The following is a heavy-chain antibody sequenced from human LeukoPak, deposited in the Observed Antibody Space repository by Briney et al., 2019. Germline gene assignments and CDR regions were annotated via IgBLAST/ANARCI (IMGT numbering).Heavy chain of an antibody. J-gene: IGHJ4*02. D-gene: IGHD2-15*01. CDR2: ISVSGNT. Sequence: PGGSLRLSCAASGFTLSSYAMSWVRQGPGKGLEWVSAISVSGNTYHADSVKGRVTISRDSSKNTLYLQMNSLRAEDAAVYYCAKAPVTTCSGAYCYPFDYWGQGTQVTVSS. CDR1: GFTLSSYA. V-gene: IGHV3-23*01. CDR3: AKAPVTTCSGAYCYPFDY.